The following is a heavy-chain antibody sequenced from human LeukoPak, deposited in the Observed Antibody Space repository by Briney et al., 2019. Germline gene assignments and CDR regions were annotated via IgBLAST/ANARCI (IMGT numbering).Heavy chain of an antibody. J-gene: IGHJ2*01. CDR2: IYTSGST. Sequence: PSETLSLTCTVSGGSISSGSYYWSWLRQPAGKGLEWIGRIYTSGSTNYNPSLKSRVTISVDTSKNQFSLKLSSVTAADTAVYYCARWGEVYWYFDLWGRGTLATVSS. CDR3: ARWGEVYWYFDL. CDR1: GGSISSGSYY. D-gene: IGHD3-16*01. V-gene: IGHV4-61*02.